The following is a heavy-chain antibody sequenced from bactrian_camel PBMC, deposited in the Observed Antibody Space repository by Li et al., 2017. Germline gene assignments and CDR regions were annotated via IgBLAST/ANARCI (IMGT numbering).Heavy chain of an antibody. J-gene: IGHJ4*01. CDR2: IGSDGST. CDR3: AAEVLNERFCGQVWGWYNN. Sequence: HVQLVESGGGSVQAVGSLSVSCAASGWTDSIRCMAWFRQAPGKEREGVAAIGSDGSTLYEDSVKGRFTISNDNAKNTVYLQMDSLEPEDTAMYYCAAEVLNERFCGQVWGWYNNWGQGTQVTVS. V-gene: IGHV3S53*01. CDR1: GWTDSIRC. D-gene: IGHD5*01.